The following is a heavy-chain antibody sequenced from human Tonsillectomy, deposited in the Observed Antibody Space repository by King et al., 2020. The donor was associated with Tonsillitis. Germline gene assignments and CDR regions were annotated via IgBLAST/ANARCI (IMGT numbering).Heavy chain of an antibody. Sequence: VQLVESGGGLVLPGGTLRLSCSASGFTLSAYAMSWVRQAPGKALEWVSVIYGGGTSAFYTDSVKGRFTISRDDSKNTLHLQMNSLRADDTALYYCVKDLWAVRANSWGQGILVTVSS. D-gene: IGHD1-26*01. CDR2: IYGGGTSA. CDR3: VKDLWAVRANS. V-gene: IGHV3-23*03. CDR1: GFTLSAYA. J-gene: IGHJ5*02.